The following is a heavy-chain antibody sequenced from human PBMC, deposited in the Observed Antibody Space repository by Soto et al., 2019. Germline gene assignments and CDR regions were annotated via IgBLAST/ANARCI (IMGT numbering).Heavy chain of an antibody. CDR1: GYSFTRFG. D-gene: IGHD6-6*01. Sequence: QVQLLQSGAEVKKPGASVRVSCKASGYSFTRFGISWVRQAPGQGLEWVGRISTYNGNTKYAQKLEGRVTVSTDTSTSTGYMELRSLRSGVTAGYYCASDPQYSTSRAGVDWWGQGTLVTVSP. CDR2: ISTYNGNT. CDR3: ASDPQYSTSRAGVDW. J-gene: IGHJ4*02. V-gene: IGHV1-18*01.